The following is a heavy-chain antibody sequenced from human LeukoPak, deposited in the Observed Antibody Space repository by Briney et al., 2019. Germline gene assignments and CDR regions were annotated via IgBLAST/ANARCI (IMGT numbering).Heavy chain of an antibody. CDR3: ARAIRNQLLSDY. CDR2: INPSGGST. V-gene: IGHV1-46*01. CDR1: GYTFTSYY. J-gene: IGHJ4*02. Sequence: ASVKVSCKASGYTFTSYYMHWVRQAPGQGLEWMGIINPSGGSTSYAQKFQGRVTMTGDTSITTAYMELSSLMSEDTAVYYCARAIRNQLLSDYWGQGTLVTVSS. D-gene: IGHD2-2*01.